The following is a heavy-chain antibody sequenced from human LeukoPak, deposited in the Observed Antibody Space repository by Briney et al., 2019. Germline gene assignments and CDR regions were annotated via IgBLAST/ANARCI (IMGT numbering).Heavy chain of an antibody. CDR1: GGSISSYY. J-gene: IGHJ4*02. D-gene: IGHD6-13*01. CDR3: ARENRLCPPDHSSLKTQFDY. CDR2: IYYSGVT. V-gene: IGHV4-30-4*08. Sequence: SPSETLSLTCTVSGGSISSYYWSWIRQPPGKGLEGIGYIYYSGVTYYNPSLKSRVTISVDTSKNQFSLKLSSVTAADTAVYYCARENRLCPPDHSSLKTQFDYWGQGTLVTVSS.